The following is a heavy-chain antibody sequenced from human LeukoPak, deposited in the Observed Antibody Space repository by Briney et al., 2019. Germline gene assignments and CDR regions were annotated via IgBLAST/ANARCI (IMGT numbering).Heavy chain of an antibody. V-gene: IGHV4-4*07. CDR1: GGSISSYY. Sequence: SETLSLACSVSGGSISSYYWSWIRQPAGKGLEWIGRIYSSGTITYNPSLQSRVTMSVDTSKNEFSLKMSSVTAADTAVYYCTRDSGTTGEVKFDPWGQGTLVAVSS. J-gene: IGHJ5*02. CDR2: IYSSGTI. D-gene: IGHD3-10*01. CDR3: TRDSGTTGEVKFDP.